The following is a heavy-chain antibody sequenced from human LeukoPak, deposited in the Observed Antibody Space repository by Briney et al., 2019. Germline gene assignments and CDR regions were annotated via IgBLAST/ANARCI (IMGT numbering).Heavy chain of an antibody. CDR1: GVTSDDYG. CDR3: ARDRSMTHFDY. Sequence: GGALRRSCAASGVTSDDYGMSWVRQAPGKGLEWVSGINWNGGSTGYADSVKGRLTISRDNAKNSLYLQMNSLRAEDTALYYCARDRSMTHFDYWGQGTLVTVSS. J-gene: IGHJ4*02. CDR2: INWNGGST. V-gene: IGHV3-20*04.